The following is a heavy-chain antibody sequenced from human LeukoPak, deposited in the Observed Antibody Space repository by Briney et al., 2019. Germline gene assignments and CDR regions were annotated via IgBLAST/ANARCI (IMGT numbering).Heavy chain of an antibody. J-gene: IGHJ3*02. CDR3: ARDFTGGTFDS. Sequence: SETLSLTCTVSGGSISNGGYYWSWVRQHPGKGLEWIGSIFGSGSTYYNPSLKSRLTISVDTSKNLFSLKLTSVIAADTAVYYCARDFTGGTFDSWGQGTMVSVSS. CDR1: GGSISNGGYY. V-gene: IGHV4-31*03. D-gene: IGHD3-16*01. CDR2: IFGSGST.